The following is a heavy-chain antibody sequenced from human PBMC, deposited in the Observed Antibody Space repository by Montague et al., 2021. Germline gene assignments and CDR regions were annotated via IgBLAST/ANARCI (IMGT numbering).Heavy chain of an antibody. J-gene: IGHJ4*02. CDR3: AREGVGDLLFSFDS. D-gene: IGHD3-10*01. CDR2: TYYRSTWYT. V-gene: IGHV6-1*01. Sequence: CAISGDSVSNNNAAWNWIRESPSRGLEWLGRTYYRSTWYTDYAVSVKGRIAINPDTSKYQFSLQLNSVTPEDTAVYYCAREGVGDLLFSFDSWGQGTPVTVSS. CDR1: GDSVSNNNAA.